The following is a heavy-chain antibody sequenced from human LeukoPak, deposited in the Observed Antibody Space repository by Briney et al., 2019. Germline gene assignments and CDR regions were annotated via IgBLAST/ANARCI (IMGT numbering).Heavy chain of an antibody. CDR2: INPNSGGT. J-gene: IGHJ4*02. CDR1: GYTFTGFY. V-gene: IGHV1-2*02. Sequence: ASVKVSCKPSGYTFTGFYIHWVRQAPGQGLEWMGWINPNSGGTNYAQKFQGRVTMTRDTSINTAYMELSRLRSDDTAMYYCVPGQEVSYSIGAQGYYFDYWGQGTVVTVSS. CDR3: VPGQEVSYSIGAQGYYFDY. D-gene: IGHD6-25*01.